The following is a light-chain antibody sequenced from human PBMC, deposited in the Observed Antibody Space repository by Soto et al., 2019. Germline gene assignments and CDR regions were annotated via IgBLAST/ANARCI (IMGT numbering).Light chain of an antibody. Sequence: DIQMTQSPSSVSAYVGDSVTITCRASQDIRDWIAWYQQKPGKAPKLLISAAATLESGVSSRFSGSGSGTDFSLTISSLQSEDFATYYCQQAFSFPFTFGPGTKVDLK. J-gene: IGKJ3*01. CDR3: QQAFSFPFT. CDR2: AAA. CDR1: QDIRDW. V-gene: IGKV1-12*01.